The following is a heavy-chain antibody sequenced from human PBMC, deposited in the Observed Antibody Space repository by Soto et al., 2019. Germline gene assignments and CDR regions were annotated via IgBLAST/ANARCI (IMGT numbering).Heavy chain of an antibody. D-gene: IGHD2-2*01. J-gene: IGHJ4*02. Sequence: APMEVSFQASGFTFSSYGISWVRQAPGQGLEWIGWISAYHGNTNYAQKLQGRVTMTTDTSTSTAYMELRSLRSDDTAVYYCASVVVPAAMTFDYWGQGTLVTVSS. V-gene: IGHV1-18*01. CDR2: ISAYHGNT. CDR3: ASVVVPAAMTFDY. CDR1: GFTFSSYG.